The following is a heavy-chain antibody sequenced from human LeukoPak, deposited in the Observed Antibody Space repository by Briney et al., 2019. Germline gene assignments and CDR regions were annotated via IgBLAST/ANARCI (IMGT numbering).Heavy chain of an antibody. Sequence: SETLSLTCAVYGGSFSGYYWSWIRQPPGKGLEWIGEINHSGSTNYNPSLKSRVTISVGTSKNQFSLKLSSVTAADTAVYYCARRTHYYYDSSGYSYWGQGTLVTVSS. J-gene: IGHJ4*02. CDR2: INHSGST. D-gene: IGHD3-22*01. CDR1: GGSFSGYY. V-gene: IGHV4-34*01. CDR3: ARRTHYYYDSSGYSY.